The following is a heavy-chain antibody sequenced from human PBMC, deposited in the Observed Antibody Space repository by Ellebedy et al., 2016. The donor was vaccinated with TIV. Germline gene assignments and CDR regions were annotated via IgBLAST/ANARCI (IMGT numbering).Heavy chain of an antibody. V-gene: IGHV4-61*01. J-gene: IGHJ5*01. D-gene: IGHD3-9*01. Sequence: MPSETLSLTCTVSGDSLRSGNYYWSWIRQPPGKELEWIGYIYYSGSTNYIPSLKSRVTISVDTSKNQFSLKLSSVTAADTAVYYCARYDVLTGCIDSWGQGALVTVSS. CDR3: ARYDVLTGCIDS. CDR2: IYYSGST. CDR1: GDSLRSGNYY.